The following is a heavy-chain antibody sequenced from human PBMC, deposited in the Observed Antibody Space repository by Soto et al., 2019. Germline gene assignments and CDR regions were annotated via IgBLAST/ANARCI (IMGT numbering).Heavy chain of an antibody. CDR2: INPSTGST. J-gene: IGHJ6*02. CDR3: AGPSDAPVRNYGSGRSRYYSYYGMDV. V-gene: IGHV1-46*01. CDR1: GYTFTYYY. Sequence: ASVKVSCKASGYTFTYYYIHWVRQAPGQGLEWMGVINPSTGSTNYAQKFQGRVTMTRDTSTSTVYMELGSLRSDDTAVYYCAGPSDAPVRNYGSGRSRYYSYYGMDVWGQGTTVTVSS. D-gene: IGHD3-10*01.